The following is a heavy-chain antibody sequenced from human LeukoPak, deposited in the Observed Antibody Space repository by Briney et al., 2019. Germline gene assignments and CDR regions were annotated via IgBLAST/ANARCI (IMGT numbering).Heavy chain of an antibody. Sequence: ASVKVSCKASGYTFTSYYMHWVRQAPGQGLEWMGIINPSGGTTSYAQKFQGRVTMTRDTSTSTVYMELSSLRSEDTAVYYCARDSRVPNYYYYYYMDVWGKGTTVTVSS. CDR3: ARDSRVPNYYYYYYMDV. CDR1: GYTFTSYY. V-gene: IGHV1-46*01. J-gene: IGHJ6*03. D-gene: IGHD1-1*01. CDR2: INPSGGTT.